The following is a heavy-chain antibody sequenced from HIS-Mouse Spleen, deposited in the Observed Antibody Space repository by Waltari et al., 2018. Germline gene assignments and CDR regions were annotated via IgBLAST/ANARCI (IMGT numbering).Heavy chain of an antibody. J-gene: IGHJ2*01. D-gene: IGHD6-13*01. Sequence: QLQLQESGPGLVKPSETLSLTCTVSGGSISSSSYYWGWIRQPPGKGLEWIGSSYYSGGTYSNPSLKSRVTISVDTSKNQFSLKLSSVTAADTAVYYCAREIPYSSSWYDWYFDLWGRGTLVTVSS. V-gene: IGHV4-39*07. CDR2: SYYSGGT. CDR1: GGSISSSSYY. CDR3: AREIPYSSSWYDWYFDL.